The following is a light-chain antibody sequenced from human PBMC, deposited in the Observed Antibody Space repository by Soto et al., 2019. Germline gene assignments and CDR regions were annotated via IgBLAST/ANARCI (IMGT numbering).Light chain of an antibody. V-gene: IGKV3-20*01. CDR3: QQYGSSRTWT. J-gene: IGKJ1*01. Sequence: EIVMTQSPATLSVSPGQSGTLSCRASQNISRNLAWYHQKPGQTPRLLIYGASSRATGIPDRFSGSGSGTDFTLTISRLEPEDFAVYYCQQYGSSRTWTFGQGTKVDI. CDR1: QNISRN. CDR2: GAS.